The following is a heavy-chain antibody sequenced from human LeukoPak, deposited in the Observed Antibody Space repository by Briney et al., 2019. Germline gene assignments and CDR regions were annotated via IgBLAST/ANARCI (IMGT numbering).Heavy chain of an antibody. CDR2: FNPENGNT. CDR3: ARGPFYYDILTGYFPGAFDI. J-gene: IGHJ3*02. V-gene: IGHV1-18*01. CDR1: GYSFVGYG. D-gene: IGHD3-9*01. Sequence: ASVKVSCKASGYSFVGYGITWVRQAPGQGLEWMGWFNPENGNTNYAQKFQGRVTITRDTSASTAYMELSSLRSEDTAVYYCARGPFYYDILTGYFPGAFDIWGQGTMVTVSS.